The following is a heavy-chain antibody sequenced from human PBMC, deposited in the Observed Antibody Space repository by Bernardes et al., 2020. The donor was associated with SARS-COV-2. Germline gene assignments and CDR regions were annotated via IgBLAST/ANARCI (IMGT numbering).Heavy chain of an antibody. CDR1: GFDCSDYW. J-gene: IGHJ6*02. Sequence: GGSLRLSCAGSGFDCSDYWMTWVRQAPGKGLEWVANIKRDGSETYYVDSVKGRFTISRDNAKNLVFLQMNSLRAEDTAVFYCARSAGMDVWGQGTMVTVSS. CDR3: ARSAGMDV. CDR2: IKRDGSET. V-gene: IGHV3-7*03.